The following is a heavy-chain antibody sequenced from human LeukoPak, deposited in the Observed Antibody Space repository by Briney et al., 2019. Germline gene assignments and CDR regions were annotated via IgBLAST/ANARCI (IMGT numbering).Heavy chain of an antibody. V-gene: IGHV4-39*01. CDR2: IFHSGSA. J-gene: IGHJ4*02. CDR3: ATSGGSGYFIY. Sequence: SETLSLTCTVSGGSISIPSYYWGWIRQAPGKGLEWIGSIFHSGSAYYSPSLKSRVTISVDTSKNQFSLNLSSVTAADTALYCCATSGGSGYFIYWGQGTLVTVSS. D-gene: IGHD3-3*01. CDR1: GGSISIPSYY.